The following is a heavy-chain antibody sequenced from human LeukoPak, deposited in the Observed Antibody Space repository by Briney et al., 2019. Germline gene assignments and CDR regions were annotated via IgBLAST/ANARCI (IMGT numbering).Heavy chain of an antibody. CDR3: ARDKLLGAFDI. J-gene: IGHJ3*02. V-gene: IGHV3-23*01. CDR1: GFTCSSCA. D-gene: IGHD1-26*01. Sequence: GGSLRLSCAASGFTCSSCAMSWVRQAPGKGLEWVSAISGSGGRTYYADSVKGRFTISRDNSKNTLYLQMNSLRAEDTAVYYCARDKLLGAFDIWGQGTMVTVCS. CDR2: ISGSGGRT.